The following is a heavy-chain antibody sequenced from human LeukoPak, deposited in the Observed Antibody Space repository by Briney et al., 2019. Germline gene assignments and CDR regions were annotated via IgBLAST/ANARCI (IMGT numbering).Heavy chain of an antibody. CDR2: IYTSGST. J-gene: IGHJ6*03. D-gene: IGHD4-11*01. V-gene: IGHV4-4*09. Sequence: KPSETLSLTCTVYGGSISSYYWSWIRQPPGKGLEWIGYIYTSGSTNYNPSLKSRVTISVDTSKNQFSLKLSSVTAADTAVYYCARQSTDYYYYMDVWGKGTTVTVSS. CDR3: ARQSTDYYYYMDV. CDR1: GGSISSYY.